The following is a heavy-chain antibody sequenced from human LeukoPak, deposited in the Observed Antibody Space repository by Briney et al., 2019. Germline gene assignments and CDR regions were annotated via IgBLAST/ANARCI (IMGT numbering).Heavy chain of an antibody. D-gene: IGHD1-14*01. V-gene: IGHV3-43*02. CDR3: AKDGYYRYYMDV. CDR1: GFTFDDYA. J-gene: IGHJ6*03. CDR2: ISGDGGST. Sequence: PGGSLRLSCAASGFTFDDYAMHWVRQAPGKGLEWVSLISGDGGSTYYADSVKGRFTISRDNSKNSLYLQMNSLRTEDTALYYSAKDGYYRYYMDVWGKGTTVTVSS.